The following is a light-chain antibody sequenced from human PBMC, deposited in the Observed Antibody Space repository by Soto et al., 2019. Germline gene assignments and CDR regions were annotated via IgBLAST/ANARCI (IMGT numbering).Light chain of an antibody. Sequence: QSALTQPASVSGSPGQSITISCTGTSSDVGGYNYVSWYQQHPGKAPKLIISDVSNRPSGVSNRFSGSKSGNTASLTISGLQAEDEADYYCNSYTSSSTHVFGTGTKLTV. J-gene: IGLJ1*01. V-gene: IGLV2-14*03. CDR2: DVS. CDR3: NSYTSSSTHV. CDR1: SSDVGGYNY.